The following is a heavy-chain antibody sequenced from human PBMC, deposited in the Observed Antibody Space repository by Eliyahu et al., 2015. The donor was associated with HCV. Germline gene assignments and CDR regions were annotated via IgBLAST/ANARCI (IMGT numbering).Heavy chain of an antibody. J-gene: IGHJ4*02. CDR1: GFTFSDYY. Sequence: VKPGGSLRLSCAASGFTFSDYYMSWIRQAPGKGLEWVSYISSSSSYTNYADSVKGRFTISRDNAKNSLYLQMNSLRAEDTAVYYCARESLGNYSNYGDVGVDYWGQGTLVTVSS. CDR3: ARESLGNYSNYGDVGVDY. D-gene: IGHD4-11*01. V-gene: IGHV3-11*06. CDR2: ISSSSSYT.